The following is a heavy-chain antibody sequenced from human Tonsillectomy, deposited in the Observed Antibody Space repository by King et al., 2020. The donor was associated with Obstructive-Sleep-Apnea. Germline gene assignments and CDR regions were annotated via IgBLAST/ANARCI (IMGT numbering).Heavy chain of an antibody. CDR1: GGSISRYY. Sequence: VQLQESGPGLVKPSETLSLTCTVSGGSISRYYWSWIRQPPGKGLEWIGYIYYSGSTNYNPSLKGRVTISVDTSKTQFSLKLSSVTAADTAVYYCARSTYYYYGMDVWGQGTTVTVSS. J-gene: IGHJ6*02. V-gene: IGHV4-59*08. CDR2: IYYSGST. CDR3: ARSTYYYYGMDV.